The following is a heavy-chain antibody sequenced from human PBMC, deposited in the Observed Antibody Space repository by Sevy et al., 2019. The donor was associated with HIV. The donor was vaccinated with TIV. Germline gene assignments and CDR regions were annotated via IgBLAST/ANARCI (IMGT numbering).Heavy chain of an antibody. CDR3: ARAPGGSSWSDYYGMDV. J-gene: IGHJ6*02. CDR2: IWYDGSNK. D-gene: IGHD6-13*01. Sequence: GGSLRLSCAASGFTFSSYGMHWVRQAPGKGLEWVAVIWYDGSNKYYADSVKGRFTISRDNSKNTLYLQMNSLRAEDTAVYYCARAPGGSSWSDYYGMDVWGQGTTVTVSS. CDR1: GFTFSSYG. V-gene: IGHV3-33*01.